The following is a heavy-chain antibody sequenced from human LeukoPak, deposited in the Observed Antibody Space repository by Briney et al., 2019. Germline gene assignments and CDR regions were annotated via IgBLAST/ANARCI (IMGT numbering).Heavy chain of an antibody. V-gene: IGHV4-38-2*01. D-gene: IGHD3-22*01. J-gene: IGHJ3*02. Sequence: SETPSLTCAVSGYSISSGYYWGWIRQPPGKGLEWIGSIYHSGSTYYNPSLKSRVTISVHTSKNQFSLELTSVTAADTAVYFCARRVVTIGDDAFDIWGQGTMVTVSS. CDR1: GYSISSGYY. CDR2: IYHSGST. CDR3: ARRVVTIGDDAFDI.